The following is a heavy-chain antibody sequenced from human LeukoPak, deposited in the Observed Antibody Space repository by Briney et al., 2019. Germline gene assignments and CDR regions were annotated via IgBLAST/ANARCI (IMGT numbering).Heavy chain of an antibody. J-gene: IGHJ5*02. CDR1: GYSISSGYY. Sequence: PSETLSLTCTVSGYSISSGYYWGWIRQPPGKGLEWSGSMYHTGSTYYNPSLKSRVTISVDTSKNQFSLKLSSVTAADTAVYYCARVPGPNWFDPWGQGTLVTVSS. CDR3: ARVPGPNWFDP. V-gene: IGHV4-38-2*02. D-gene: IGHD2-8*01. CDR2: MYHTGST.